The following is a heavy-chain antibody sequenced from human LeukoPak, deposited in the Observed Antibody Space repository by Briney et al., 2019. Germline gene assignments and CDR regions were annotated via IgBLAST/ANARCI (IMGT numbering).Heavy chain of an antibody. CDR2: ISYDGSNK. J-gene: IGHJ4*02. Sequence: GRSLRLSCAASGFTFSSYGMHWVRQAPGKGLEWVAVISYDGSNKYYADSVKGRFTISRDNSKNTLYLQMNSLRAEDTAVYYCAKAADILTGYRYYFDYWGQGTLVNVSS. D-gene: IGHD3-9*01. CDR3: AKAADILTGYRYYFDY. V-gene: IGHV3-30*18. CDR1: GFTFSSYG.